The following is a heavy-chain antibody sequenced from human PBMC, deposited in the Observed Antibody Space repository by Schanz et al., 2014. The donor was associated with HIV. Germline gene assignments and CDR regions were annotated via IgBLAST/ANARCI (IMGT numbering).Heavy chain of an antibody. CDR2: IRGGGGST. J-gene: IGHJ6*02. D-gene: IGHD3-16*02. V-gene: IGHV3-23*04. Sequence: VQLVESGGGVVQPGRSLRLSCAVSGFRFSSYAMSWVRQAPGKGLEWVSAIRGGGGSTYYADSVKGRFTISRDNSKNTLYLEMNSLRAEDTAVYYCAKMEMAIVRWYYGMDVWGQGTTVTVSS. CDR3: AKMEMAIVRWYYGMDV. CDR1: GFRFSSYA.